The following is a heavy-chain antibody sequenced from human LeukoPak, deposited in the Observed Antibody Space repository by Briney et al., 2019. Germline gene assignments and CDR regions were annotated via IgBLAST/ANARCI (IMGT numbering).Heavy chain of an antibody. V-gene: IGHV1-2*02. J-gene: IGHJ6*03. CDR3: ARAGHCSGGSCYYYYYYYYMDV. CDR2: INPNSGGT. D-gene: IGHD2-15*01. Sequence: ASVKVSCKASGYTFTGYYMHWVRQAPGQALEWMGWINPNSGGTNYAQKFQGRVTMTRDTSISTAYMELSRLRSDDTAVYYCARAGHCSGGSCYYYYYYYYMDVWGKGTTVTVSS. CDR1: GYTFTGYY.